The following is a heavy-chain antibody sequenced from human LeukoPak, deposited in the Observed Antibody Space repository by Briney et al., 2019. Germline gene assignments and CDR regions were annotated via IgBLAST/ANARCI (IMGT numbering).Heavy chain of an antibody. CDR3: ARDNNGWAWDY. Sequence: ASVKVSCKTSGYTFTRHPMHWVRQAPGQGLEWMGIINPNGGRTTYAQKIQGRVTMTRDMSTGTMYMEMSSLRSEDTAVYYCARDNNGWAWDYWGQGTLVTVPS. CDR2: INPNGGRT. J-gene: IGHJ4*02. V-gene: IGHV1-46*01. CDR1: GYTFTRHP. D-gene: IGHD6-19*01.